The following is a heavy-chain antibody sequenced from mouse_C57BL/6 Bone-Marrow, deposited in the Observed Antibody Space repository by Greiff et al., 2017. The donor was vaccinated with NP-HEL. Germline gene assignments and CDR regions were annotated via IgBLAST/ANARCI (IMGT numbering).Heavy chain of an antibody. CDR3: ARELFPRVDY. V-gene: IGHV5-17*01. Sequence: EVHLVESGGGLVKPGGSLQLSCAASGFTFSDYGMHWVRQAPEKGLEWVAYISSGSSTIYYADTVKGRFTISRDNAKNTLFLQMTSLRSEDTAMYYGARELFPRVDYWGQGTTLTVSS. J-gene: IGHJ2*01. D-gene: IGHD1-1*02. CDR2: ISSGSSTI. CDR1: GFTFSDYG.